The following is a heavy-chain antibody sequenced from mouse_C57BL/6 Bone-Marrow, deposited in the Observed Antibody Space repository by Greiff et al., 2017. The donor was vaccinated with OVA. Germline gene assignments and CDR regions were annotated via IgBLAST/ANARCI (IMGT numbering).Heavy chain of an antibody. CDR2: IDPENGDT. V-gene: IGHV14-4*01. Sequence: VQLQQSGAELVRPGASVKLSCTASGFNIKDDYMHWVKQRPEQGLEWIGWIDPENGDTEYASKFQGKATITADTSSNTAYLQLSSLTSEDTAVYYCTTYYGNSFADWGQGTLVTVSA. J-gene: IGHJ3*01. CDR1: GFNIKDDY. CDR3: TTYYGNSFAD. D-gene: IGHD2-1*01.